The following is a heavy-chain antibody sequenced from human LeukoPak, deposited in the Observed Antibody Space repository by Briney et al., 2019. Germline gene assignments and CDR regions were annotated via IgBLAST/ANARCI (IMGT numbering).Heavy chain of an antibody. CDR1: GFTFNDYA. Sequence: GGSLRLSCAASGFTFNDYAMHWVRQAPGKGLEWVSGISWNSGSIGYADSVKGRFTISRDNAKNSLYLQMNSLRAEDTALYYCAKDMTATVTYYFDYWGQGTLVTVSS. D-gene: IGHD4-17*01. J-gene: IGHJ4*02. CDR2: ISWNSGSI. V-gene: IGHV3-9*01. CDR3: AKDMTATVTYYFDY.